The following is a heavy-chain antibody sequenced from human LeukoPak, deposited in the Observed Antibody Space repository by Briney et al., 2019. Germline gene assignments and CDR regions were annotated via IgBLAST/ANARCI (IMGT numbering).Heavy chain of an antibody. V-gene: IGHV1-69*13. J-gene: IGHJ4*02. CDR3: AREAVAARPFSFDY. CDR2: IIPIFGTA. D-gene: IGHD6-6*01. CDR1: GYTFTSYY. Sequence: ASVKVSCRASGYTFTSYYMHWVRQAPGQGLEWMGGIIPIFGTANYAQKFQGRVTITADESTSTAYMELSSLGSEDTAVYYCAREAVAARPFSFDYWGQGTLVTVSS.